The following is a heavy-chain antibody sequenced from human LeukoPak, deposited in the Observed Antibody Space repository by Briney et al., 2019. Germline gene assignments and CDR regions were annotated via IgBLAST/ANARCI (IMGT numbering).Heavy chain of an antibody. J-gene: IGHJ2*01. CDR3: AKDRDYGGNSGGYFDP. CDR2: ISGIGGST. CDR1: GFTFTRYA. V-gene: IGHV3-23*01. Sequence: GGSLRLSCAASGFTFTRYAMNWVRQAPGKGLEWVSAISGIGGSTYYADSVKGRFTISRDNSKNTLYLQMNSLRAEDTAVYYCAKDRDYGGNSGGYFDPWGRGTLVTVSS. D-gene: IGHD4-23*01.